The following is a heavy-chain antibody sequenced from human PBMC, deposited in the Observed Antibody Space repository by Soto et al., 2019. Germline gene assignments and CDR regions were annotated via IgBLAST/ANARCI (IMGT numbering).Heavy chain of an antibody. J-gene: IGHJ5*01. CDR1: GAFISGYY. CDR3: ARESTVAGTDNWFDS. D-gene: IGHD6-13*01. Sequence: KPSETLSLTCTVSGAFISGYYWSWIRQPAGKGLEWIGRIYTSGSTKYSPSLKSRATMSADTSKKQFSLKLNSVTAADTAVYYCARESTVAGTDNWFDSWGQGTLVTVSS. CDR2: IYTSGST. V-gene: IGHV4-4*07.